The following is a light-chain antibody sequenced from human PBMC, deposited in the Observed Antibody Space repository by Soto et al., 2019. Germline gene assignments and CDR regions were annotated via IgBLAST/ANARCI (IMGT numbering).Light chain of an antibody. CDR3: QQYGSSPQT. Sequence: EIVLTQSPGTLSLSPGERATLSCRASQSVTNNYLAWYQQKPGQTPRLLIYGTSSSATGIQDRFSGSGSGTDFTLTISRLKPEDSAVYYCQQYGSSPQTFGQGTKVEIK. V-gene: IGKV3-20*01. CDR1: QSVTNNY. J-gene: IGKJ1*01. CDR2: GTS.